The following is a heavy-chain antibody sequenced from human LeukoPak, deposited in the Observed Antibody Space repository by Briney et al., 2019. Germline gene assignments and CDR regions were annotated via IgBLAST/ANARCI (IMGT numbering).Heavy chain of an antibody. V-gene: IGHV1-46*02. Sequence: ASVKVSCKASGYTFNSYYLHWVRQAPGQGLEWMGIINPSGGSPTYAQKIQGRVTMTRDTSTSAVYMELSSLTSEDTAIYYCARELYERDSSGHYGGGFDYWGQGTLVAVSS. D-gene: IGHD3-22*01. CDR2: INPSGGSP. CDR1: GYTFNSYY. J-gene: IGHJ4*02. CDR3: ARELYERDSSGHYGGGFDY.